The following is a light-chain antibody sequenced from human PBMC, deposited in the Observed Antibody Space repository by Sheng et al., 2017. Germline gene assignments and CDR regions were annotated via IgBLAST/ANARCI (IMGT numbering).Light chain of an antibody. V-gene: IGKV3-11*01. Sequence: EIVLTQSPATLSLSPGERATLSCRASQSVSSYLAWYQQKPGQAPRLLIYYASTRATGIPARFSGSGSGTDFTLTISSLQSEDSAVYYCQQYNNWPRTFGQGTKVEIK. J-gene: IGKJ1*01. CDR3: QQYNNWPRT. CDR2: YAS. CDR1: QSVSSY.